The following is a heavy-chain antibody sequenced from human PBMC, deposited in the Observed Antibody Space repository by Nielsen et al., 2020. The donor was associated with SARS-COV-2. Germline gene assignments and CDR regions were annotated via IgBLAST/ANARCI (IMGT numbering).Heavy chain of an antibody. CDR1: GYSFTSYW. V-gene: IGHV5-51*01. D-gene: IGHD3-9*01. Sequence: GESLKISCKGSGYSFTSYWIGWVRQMPGKGLEWMGIIYPGDSDTTYSPSFQGQVTISADKSISTAYLQWSSLKASDTAMYFCARRGDSMTGYEDYWGQGTLVTVSS. CDR2: IYPGDSDT. CDR3: ARRGDSMTGYEDY. J-gene: IGHJ4*02.